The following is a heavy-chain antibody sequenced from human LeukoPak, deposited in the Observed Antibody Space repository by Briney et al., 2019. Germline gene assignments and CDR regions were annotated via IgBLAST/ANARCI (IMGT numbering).Heavy chain of an antibody. Sequence: PGGSLRLSCAASGFTVSSNYMSWVRQAPGKGLEWVSSITSSGSSKYYTDSVRGRFTISRDNAKNSMYLQMNSLRPEETAVYYCAQISPDLDAFDIWGHGTMVTVSS. V-gene: IGHV3-21*01. CDR2: ITSSGSSK. D-gene: IGHD2-15*01. J-gene: IGHJ3*02. CDR1: GFTVSSNY. CDR3: AQISPDLDAFDI.